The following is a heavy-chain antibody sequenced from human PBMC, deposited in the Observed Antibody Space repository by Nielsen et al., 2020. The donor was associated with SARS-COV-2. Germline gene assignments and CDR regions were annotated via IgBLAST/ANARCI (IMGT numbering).Heavy chain of an antibody. D-gene: IGHD3/OR15-3a*01. Sequence: ASEVSCKASGYTFTDYYIHWVRQAPGQGLEWMGRINPYSGGTNYAQKFQGTVTMTRDASISTVYMELTSDDTAVYYCARARATIFGLVMSYGMDVWGQGTTVAVSS. CDR3: ARARATIFGLVMSYGMDV. V-gene: IGHV1-2*06. CDR2: INPYSGGT. J-gene: IGHJ6*02. CDR1: GYTFTDYY.